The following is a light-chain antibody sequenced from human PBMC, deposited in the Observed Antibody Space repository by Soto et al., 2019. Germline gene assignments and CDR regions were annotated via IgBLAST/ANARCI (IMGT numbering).Light chain of an antibody. V-gene: IGKV1-39*01. J-gene: IGKJ2*01. CDR2: AVS. CDR1: QTISTY. CDR3: QQSYSSFRT. Sequence: DIQMTQSPSSLSASVGDRVTITCRASQTISTYLNWYQQKPGKAPRLLIHAVSSLQGGVPSRFSGSRSGTDFTPTISDLQPEDCATYYCQQSYSSFRTFGQGTKLEIK.